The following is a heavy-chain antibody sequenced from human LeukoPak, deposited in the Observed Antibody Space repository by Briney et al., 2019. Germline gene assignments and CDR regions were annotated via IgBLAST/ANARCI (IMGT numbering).Heavy chain of an antibody. J-gene: IGHJ6*03. CDR1: GGSISPYY. D-gene: IGHD6-13*01. Sequence: PSETLSLTCTVSGGSISPYYWSWIRQPPGKGLEWIGYIYYSGSTNYNPSLKSRVTISVDTSKNQFSLKLSSVTAADTAVYYCANLKIAAAGKPYYYYYMDVWGKGTAVTISS. V-gene: IGHV4-59*12. CDR2: IYYSGST. CDR3: ANLKIAAAGKPYYYYYMDV.